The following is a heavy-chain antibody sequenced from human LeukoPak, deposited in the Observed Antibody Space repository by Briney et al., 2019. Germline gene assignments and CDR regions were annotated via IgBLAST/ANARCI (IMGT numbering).Heavy chain of an antibody. Sequence: ASVKVSCKVSGYTLTELSMHWVRQAPGKGLEWMGGFDPEDGETIYAQKFQGRVTITADKSTSTAYMELSSLRSEDTAVYYCARDRSGYDLDYFDYWGQGTLVTVSS. D-gene: IGHD5-12*01. J-gene: IGHJ4*02. V-gene: IGHV1-24*01. CDR1: GYTLTELS. CDR2: FDPEDGET. CDR3: ARDRSGYDLDYFDY.